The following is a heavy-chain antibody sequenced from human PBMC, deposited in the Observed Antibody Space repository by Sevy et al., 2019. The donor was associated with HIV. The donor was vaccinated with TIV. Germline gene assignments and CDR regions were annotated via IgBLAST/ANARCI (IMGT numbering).Heavy chain of an antibody. CDR2: IKQDGSEK. Sequence: GGSLRLSCAASGFTFSSYWMSWVRQAPGKGLEWVANIKQDGSEKYYVDSVKGRFTISRDNAKNSLYLQMNSLRAEDTAVYYCARGGRIVVVPAATYFDYWGQRTLVTVSS. D-gene: IGHD2-2*01. CDR1: GFTFSSYW. CDR3: ARGGRIVVVPAATYFDY. V-gene: IGHV3-7*01. J-gene: IGHJ4*02.